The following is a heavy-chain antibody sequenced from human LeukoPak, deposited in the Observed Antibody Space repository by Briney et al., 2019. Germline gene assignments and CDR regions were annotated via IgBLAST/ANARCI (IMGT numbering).Heavy chain of an antibody. J-gene: IGHJ5*02. CDR1: GFTFSDYY. CDR3: ARTLYSSGWPCREPNWFDP. Sequence: GGSLRLSCAASGFTFSDYYMSWIRQAPGKGLEWVSYISSSGSTIYYADSVKGRFTISRDNARNSLYLQMNSLRAEDTAVYYCARTLYSSGWPCREPNWFDPWGQGTLVTVSS. V-gene: IGHV3-11*01. D-gene: IGHD6-19*01. CDR2: ISSSGSTI.